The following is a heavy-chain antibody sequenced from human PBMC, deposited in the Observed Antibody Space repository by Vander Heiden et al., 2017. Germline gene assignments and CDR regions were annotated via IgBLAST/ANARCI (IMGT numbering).Heavy chain of an antibody. J-gene: IGHJ6*02. CDR2: ITSDGSST. CDR1: GFTFSSYW. Sequence: EVQVVEYGGGLAQPGGSLRLSCAASGFTFSSYWMHWVRQTPGKGLVWVSRITSDGSSTIYADSVKGRFTISRDNNRNTLYLQMNSLRAEDTAVYYCPRGHYYGMDVWGQGITVTVSS. V-gene: IGHV3-74*01. CDR3: PRGHYYGMDV.